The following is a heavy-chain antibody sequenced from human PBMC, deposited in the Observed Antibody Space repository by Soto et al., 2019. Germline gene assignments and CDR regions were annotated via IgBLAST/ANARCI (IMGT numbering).Heavy chain of an antibody. Sequence: SETLSLTCTVSGGSISSYYWGWVRQPPGKGLEWIGYMYFSGSPNYNPSLKSRVTILVDTSKNQFSLKVTSLTAADTAVYYCARLGSGTIDYWGQGTLVTVSS. D-gene: IGHD1-1*01. CDR3: ARLGSGTIDY. CDR1: GGSISSYY. V-gene: IGHV4-59*01. CDR2: MYFSGSP. J-gene: IGHJ4*02.